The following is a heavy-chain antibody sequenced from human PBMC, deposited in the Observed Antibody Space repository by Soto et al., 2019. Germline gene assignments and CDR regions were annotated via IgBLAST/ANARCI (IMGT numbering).Heavy chain of an antibody. CDR1: GYTFTSYG. CDR3: ARGHYDILTRTPFRGSGGDAFDI. CDR2: ISAHDAYT. V-gene: IGHV1-18*01. Sequence: QVQLVQSGGEVKKPGASVKVSCKASGYTFTSYGISWVRQAPGQGLEWMGWISAHDAYTNYAQRLQGRVTMTTDTSTSTAYMELRSLRSDDTAIYYCARGHYDILTRTPFRGSGGDAFDIWGQGTMVTVSS. D-gene: IGHD3-9*01. J-gene: IGHJ3*02.